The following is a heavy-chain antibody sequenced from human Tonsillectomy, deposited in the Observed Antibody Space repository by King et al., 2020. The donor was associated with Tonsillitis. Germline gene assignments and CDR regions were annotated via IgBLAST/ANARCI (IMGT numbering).Heavy chain of an antibody. J-gene: IGHJ4*02. D-gene: IGHD5-18*01. CDR3: ASQSEYNYGQYDF. Sequence: QLQESGPGLVKPSETLSLTCTVSGASISSSYWTWIRQPPGKGLEWIGYIYHSGSTNYNPSLRSRVTIPADTSKTQFSLKLGSVTAADTAVYYCASQSEYNYGQYDFWGQGTLVTVSS. CDR2: IYHSGST. V-gene: IGHV4-59*08. CDR1: GASISSSY.